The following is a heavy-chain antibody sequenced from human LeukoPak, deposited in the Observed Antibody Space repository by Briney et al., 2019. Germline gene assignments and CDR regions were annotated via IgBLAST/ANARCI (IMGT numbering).Heavy chain of an antibody. D-gene: IGHD3-10*01. CDR2: IYYSGST. V-gene: IGHV4-59*08. CDR1: GGSISSYY. Sequence: PSETLSLTCTVSGGSISSYYWSWIRRPPGKGLEWIGYIYYSGSTNYNPSLKSRVTISVDTSKNQFSLKLSSVTAADTAVYYCARAITMVRGVIRWFDPWGQGTLVTVSS. J-gene: IGHJ5*02. CDR3: ARAITMVRGVIRWFDP.